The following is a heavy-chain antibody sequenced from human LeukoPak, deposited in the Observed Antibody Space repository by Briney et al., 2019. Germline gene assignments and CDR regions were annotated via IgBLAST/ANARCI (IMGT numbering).Heavy chain of an antibody. CDR1: GGSISSGGYY. CDR2: IYHSGST. V-gene: IGHV4-30-2*01. J-gene: IGHJ4*02. Sequence: SETLSLTCTVSGGSISSGGYYWSWIRQPPGKGLEWIEYIYHSGSTYYNPSLKSRVTISLDTSKNQFSLKLSSVTAADTAVYYCARDSSSSRPNFDYWGQGILVTVSS. D-gene: IGHD6-13*01. CDR3: ARDSSSSRPNFDY.